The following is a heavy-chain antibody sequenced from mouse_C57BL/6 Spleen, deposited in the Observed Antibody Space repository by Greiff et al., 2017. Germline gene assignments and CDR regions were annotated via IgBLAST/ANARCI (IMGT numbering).Heavy chain of an antibody. D-gene: IGHD4-1*01. CDR1: GFTFSDYG. CDR3: ARLPHWDLYFDY. CDR2: ISSGSSTI. J-gene: IGHJ2*01. Sequence: EVHLVESGGGLVKPGGSLKLSCAASGFTFSDYGMHWVRQAPEKGLECVAYISSGSSTIYYADTVKGRFTISRDNAKNTLFLQMTSLRSEDTAMYYCARLPHWDLYFDYWGQGTTLTVSS. V-gene: IGHV5-17*01.